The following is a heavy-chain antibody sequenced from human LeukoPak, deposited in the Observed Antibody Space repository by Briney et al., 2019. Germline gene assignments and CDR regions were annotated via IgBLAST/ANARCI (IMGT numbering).Heavy chain of an antibody. CDR3: ARGLGYSSGHVGLDY. D-gene: IGHD6-19*01. Sequence: PSETLSLTCTVSGGSISSSSYYWGWIRQPPGKGLEWIGSIYYSGSTYYNPSLKSRVTISVDTSKNQFSLKLSSVTAADTAVYYCARGLGYSSGHVGLDYWGQGTLVTVSS. V-gene: IGHV4-39*01. CDR1: GGSISSSSYY. CDR2: IYYSGST. J-gene: IGHJ4*02.